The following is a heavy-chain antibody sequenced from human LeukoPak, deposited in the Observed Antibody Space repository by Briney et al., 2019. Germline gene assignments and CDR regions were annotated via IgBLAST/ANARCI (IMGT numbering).Heavy chain of an antibody. Sequence: PSETLSLTCTVSGGSISSGSYYWSWIRQPAGKGLEWIGRIYTSGSTNYNPSLKSRVTISVDTSQNQFSLKLSSVTAADAYVYYCARGLRFTFEWELRTIDDAFDIWGQGTMVTVSS. CDR1: GGSISSGSYY. CDR3: ARGLRFTFEWELRTIDDAFDI. J-gene: IGHJ3*02. CDR2: IYTSGST. V-gene: IGHV4-61*02. D-gene: IGHD1-26*01.